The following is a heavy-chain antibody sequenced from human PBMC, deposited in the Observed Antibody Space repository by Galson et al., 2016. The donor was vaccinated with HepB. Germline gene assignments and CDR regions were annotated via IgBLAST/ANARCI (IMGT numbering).Heavy chain of an antibody. CDR3: TTGTSFDLFLYPLDY. Sequence: SVKVSCKASGGTFNTYAISWVRQAPGQGLEWMGGIIPMLGTATYAQKFQGRVTITADESTSTAYMDLNSLETEDTAVYYCTTGTSFDLFLYPLDYWGQGTLVTVSS. CDR1: GGTFNTYA. CDR2: IIPMLGTA. D-gene: IGHD3-9*01. J-gene: IGHJ4*02. V-gene: IGHV1-69*13.